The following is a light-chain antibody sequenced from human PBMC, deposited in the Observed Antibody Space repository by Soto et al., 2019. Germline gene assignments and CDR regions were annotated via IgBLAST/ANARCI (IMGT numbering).Light chain of an antibody. V-gene: IGKV3-15*01. Sequence: EIVMTQSPATLSVSPGERAILSCRASQSVRSNYLAWYQQKRGQPPRLLIYGVSTRATGIPARFSGSGSGTEFTLTISSLQPEDFAVYYCQHYSAWPLTFGGGTQVEIK. CDR3: QHYSAWPLT. CDR2: GVS. CDR1: QSVRSN. J-gene: IGKJ4*01.